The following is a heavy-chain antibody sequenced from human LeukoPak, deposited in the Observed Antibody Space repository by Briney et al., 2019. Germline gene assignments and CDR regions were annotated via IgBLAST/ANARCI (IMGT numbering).Heavy chain of an antibody. Sequence: GGSLRLSCAASGFTFSSYAMSWVRQAPGKGLEWVSAISGSGGSTYYADSVKGRFTISRDNSKNTLYLQMNSLRAEDTAVYYCAKLGGSTSCCDAFDSWGQGTMVTVSS. J-gene: IGHJ3*02. CDR1: GFTFSSYA. CDR3: AKLGGSTSCCDAFDS. D-gene: IGHD2-2*01. CDR2: ISGSGGST. V-gene: IGHV3-23*01.